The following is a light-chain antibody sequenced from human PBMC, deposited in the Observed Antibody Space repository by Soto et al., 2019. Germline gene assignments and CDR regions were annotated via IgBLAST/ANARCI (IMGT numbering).Light chain of an antibody. J-gene: IGKJ1*01. CDR1: QNVRTF. V-gene: IGKV3-11*01. CDR3: RQHSHWPPWT. Sequence: EVVLTQSPATLSLSPGERATLSCRASQNVRTFLDWYQQKPGQAPRLLIYGASNRATGIPARFSGSGSGTDFTLTISRLEPEDFGVYYCRQHSHWPPWTFGQGTRVEIQ. CDR2: GAS.